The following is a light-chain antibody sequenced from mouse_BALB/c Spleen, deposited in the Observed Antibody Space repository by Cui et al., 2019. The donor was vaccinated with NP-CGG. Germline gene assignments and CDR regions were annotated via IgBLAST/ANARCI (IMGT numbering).Light chain of an antibody. Sequence: QAVVTQESAFTTSPGETVTLTCRSSTGAVTTSNYANWVQEKPDHLFTGLIGGTNNRAPGVPARFSGSLIGDKAALTITGAQTEDEAIYFCALWYSNHWVFGGGTILTVL. CDR1: TGAVTTSNY. V-gene: IGLV1*01. CDR3: ALWYSNHWV. J-gene: IGLJ1*01. CDR2: GTN.